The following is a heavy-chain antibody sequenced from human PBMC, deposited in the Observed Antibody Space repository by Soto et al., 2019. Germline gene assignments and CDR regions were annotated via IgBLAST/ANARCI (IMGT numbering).Heavy chain of an antibody. D-gene: IGHD5-18*01. J-gene: IGHJ4*02. Sequence: QVQLQESGPGLVKPSQTLSLTCTVSGGSISSGGYYWSWIRQHPGKGLEWIGYIYSSWSTYYNPSLKSRVTISGDTSKNQFSLKLRSVTAADTAVYYCARGGPVWSYGFDWGQGTLVTVSS. CDR3: ARGGPVWSYGFD. V-gene: IGHV4-31*03. CDR2: IYSSWST. CDR1: GGSISSGGYY.